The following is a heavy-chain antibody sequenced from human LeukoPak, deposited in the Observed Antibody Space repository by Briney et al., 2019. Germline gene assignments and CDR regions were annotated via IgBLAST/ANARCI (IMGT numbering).Heavy chain of an antibody. CDR3: TRDPSNSSGWYIYFDY. CDR1: GYAFKKYA. J-gene: IGHJ4*02. Sequence: SVKVSCKASGYAFKKYAISWVRQAPGQGLEWLGWISTYNGDTNYAQNFKGRVTMTTDTSTSTAYMELRSLRSDDTAVYYCTRDPSNSSGWYIYFDYWGLGALVTVSS. V-gene: IGHV1-18*01. CDR2: ISTYNGDT. D-gene: IGHD6-19*01.